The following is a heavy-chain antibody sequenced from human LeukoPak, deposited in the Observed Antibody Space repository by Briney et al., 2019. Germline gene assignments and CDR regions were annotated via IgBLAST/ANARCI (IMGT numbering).Heavy chain of an antibody. CDR1: GGTFSSYA. CDR2: IIPILGIA. D-gene: IGHD2-15*01. J-gene: IGHJ1*01. Sequence: SVKVSCKASGGTFSSYAISWVRQAPGQGLEWMGRIIPILGIANYAQKFQGRVTITADKSTSTAYMELSSLRSEDTAVYYCARGAPVVVPSDYGPGYFRLWGQGTLVTVSS. CDR3: ARGAPVVVPSDYGPGYFRL. V-gene: IGHV1-69*04.